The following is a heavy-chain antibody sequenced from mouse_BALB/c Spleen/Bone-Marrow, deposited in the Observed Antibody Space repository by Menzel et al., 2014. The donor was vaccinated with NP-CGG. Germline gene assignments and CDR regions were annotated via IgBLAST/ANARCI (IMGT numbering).Heavy chain of an antibody. CDR1: GFSLTSYG. CDR3: AKQDYYRYDYAMDY. Sequence: VKLMESGTGLVAPSQSLSITCTVSGFSLTSYGVSWVRHSPGKGLEWLGVIWGDGSTNYHSALISRLSINKDNSKSQVFLKLSSLQTDDTATYYCAKQDYYRYDYAMDYWGQGTSVTVSS. J-gene: IGHJ4*01. CDR2: IWGDGST. V-gene: IGHV2-3*01. D-gene: IGHD2-14*01.